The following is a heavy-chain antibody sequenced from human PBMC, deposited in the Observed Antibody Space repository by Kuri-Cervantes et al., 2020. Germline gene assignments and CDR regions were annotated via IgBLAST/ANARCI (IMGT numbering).Heavy chain of an antibody. J-gene: IGHJ5*02. CDR3: ARDSNYYDSSGYYYHPRDWFDP. CDR1: GFTFDDYA. Sequence: SLKISCAASGFTFDDYAMHWVRQAPGKGLEWVSGISWNSGRTRYADSVKGRFTVSRDNPKNSLYLQMNSLRAEDTAVYYCARDSNYYDSSGYYYHPRDWFDPWGQGTLVTVSS. V-gene: IGHV3-9*01. CDR2: ISWNSGRT. D-gene: IGHD3-22*01.